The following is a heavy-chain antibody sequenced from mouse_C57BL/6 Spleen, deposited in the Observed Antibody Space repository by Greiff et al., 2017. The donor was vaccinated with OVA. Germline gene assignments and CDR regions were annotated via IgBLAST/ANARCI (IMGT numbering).Heavy chain of an antibody. CDR2: IYPGDGDT. CDR3: AKEVAGSSSFAY. J-gene: IGHJ3*01. D-gene: IGHD1-1*01. CDR1: GYAFSSSW. Sequence: QVQLQQSGPELVKPGASVKISCKASGYAFSSSWMNWVKQRPGKGLEWIGRIYPGDGDTNYNGKFKGKATLTADKSSSTAYMQLSSLTSEDSAVYFCAKEVAGSSSFAYWGQGTLVTVSA. V-gene: IGHV1-82*01.